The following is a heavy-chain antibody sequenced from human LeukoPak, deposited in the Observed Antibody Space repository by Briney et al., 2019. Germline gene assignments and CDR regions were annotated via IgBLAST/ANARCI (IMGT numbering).Heavy chain of an antibody. Sequence: GASVKVSCKASGYTFTSYYMHWVRQAPGQGLEWVGIINPSGDPTTYAQKFQGRVTMTSDMSTSTVYMELSSLRSEDTAVYYCARDVGEYCSSTNCYASHYWGQGTLVTVSS. CDR1: GYTFTSYY. J-gene: IGHJ4*02. CDR2: INPSGDPT. D-gene: IGHD2-2*01. CDR3: ARDVGEYCSSTNCYASHY. V-gene: IGHV1-46*01.